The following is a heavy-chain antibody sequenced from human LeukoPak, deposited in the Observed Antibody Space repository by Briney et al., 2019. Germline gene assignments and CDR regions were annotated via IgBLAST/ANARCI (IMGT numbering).Heavy chain of an antibody. D-gene: IGHD2-2*01. CDR2: IFLGDSDT. Sequence: GESLKISCKLSGYSFTNYWLGWVRQMPGKGLEWMGIIFLGDSDTRYSPTFRCLVPFSADKSINTAYLHWSSLKASDTALYYCARHGVVPATDDAFDIWGQGTMVTVSS. J-gene: IGHJ3*02. CDR1: GYSFTNYW. V-gene: IGHV5-51*01. CDR3: ARHGVVPATDDAFDI.